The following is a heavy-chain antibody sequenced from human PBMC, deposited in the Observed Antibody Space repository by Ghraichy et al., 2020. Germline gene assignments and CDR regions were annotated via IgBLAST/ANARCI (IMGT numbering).Heavy chain of an antibody. Sequence: SQTLSLTCAVYGGSFSGYYWSWIRQPPGKGLEWIGEINHSGSTNYNPSLKSRVTISVDTSKNQFSLKLSSVTAADTAVYYCARGSGYRKVRDAFDIWGQGTMVTVSS. CDR3: ARGSGYRKVRDAFDI. D-gene: IGHD5-18*01. CDR1: GGSFSGYY. V-gene: IGHV4-34*01. J-gene: IGHJ3*02. CDR2: INHSGST.